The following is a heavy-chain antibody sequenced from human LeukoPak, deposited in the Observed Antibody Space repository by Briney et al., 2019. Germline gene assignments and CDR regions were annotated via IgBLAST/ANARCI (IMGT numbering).Heavy chain of an antibody. Sequence: SVKVSCKASGGTFSSYAISWVRQAPGQGLEWMGGIIPIFGTANYAQKFQGRVTITADESTSTAYMELSSLRSEDTAVYYCARLTQPIDAFDIWGQGTMVTVSS. CDR3: ARLTQPIDAFDI. CDR1: GGTFSSYA. J-gene: IGHJ3*02. D-gene: IGHD2-21*02. CDR2: IIPIFGTA. V-gene: IGHV1-69*01.